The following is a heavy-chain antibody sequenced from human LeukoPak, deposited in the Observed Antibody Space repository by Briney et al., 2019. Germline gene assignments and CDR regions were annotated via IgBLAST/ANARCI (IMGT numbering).Heavy chain of an antibody. CDR3: AKVPSSNYPSIYYYYYYYMDV. D-gene: IGHD4-11*01. CDR1: GFTFSSYG. CDR2: IRYDGSNK. J-gene: IGHJ6*03. V-gene: IGHV3-30*02. Sequence: GGSLRLSCAASGFTFSSYGMHWVRQAPGKGLEGVAFIRYDGSNKYYADSVKGRFTISRDNSKNTLYLQMNSLRAEDTAVYYCAKVPSSNYPSIYYYYYYYMDVWGKGTTVTVSS.